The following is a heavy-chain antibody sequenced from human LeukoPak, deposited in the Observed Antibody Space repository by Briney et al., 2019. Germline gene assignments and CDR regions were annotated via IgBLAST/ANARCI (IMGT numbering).Heavy chain of an antibody. CDR2: INWNGGGT. J-gene: IGHJ4*02. D-gene: IGHD4-23*01. CDR3: GKGWNCMDYGGVLDY. Sequence: PGGSLRLSCAASGFTFDDYGMSRVRQVPGKGLEWVSGINWNGGGTAYADSVKGRFTISRDNAKNSVYLQMNSLRAEDTALYYCGKGWNCMDYGGVLDYWGQGTLVTVSS. V-gene: IGHV3-20*04. CDR1: GFTFDDYG.